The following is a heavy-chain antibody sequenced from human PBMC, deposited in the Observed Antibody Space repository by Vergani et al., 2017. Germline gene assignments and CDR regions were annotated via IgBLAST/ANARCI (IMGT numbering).Heavy chain of an antibody. Sequence: QVQLQQWGAGLLKPSETLSLTCAVYGGSFSGYYWSWIRQPPGKGLEWIGEINHSGSTNYNPSLKSRVTISVDTSKNQFSLKLSSVTAADTAVYYCARGPGYDSSGYMGVQTYDYWGQGTLVTVSS. CDR3: ARGPGYDSSGYMGVQTYDY. CDR2: INHSGST. V-gene: IGHV4-34*01. J-gene: IGHJ4*02. D-gene: IGHD3-22*01. CDR1: GGSFSGYY.